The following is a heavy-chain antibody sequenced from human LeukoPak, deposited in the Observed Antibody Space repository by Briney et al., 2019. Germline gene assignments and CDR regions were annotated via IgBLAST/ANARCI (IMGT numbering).Heavy chain of an antibody. J-gene: IGHJ4*02. CDR2: FYTTGST. CDR3: AREGGFRTSDI. Sequence: SETLSLTCTVSGGSISSGSYYWSWIRQPAGKGLEWIGRFYTTGSTDYNPSLKSRVTISVDTSKNQFSLNLKSVTAADTAVYYCAREGGFRTSDIWGQGTLVTVSS. CDR1: GGSISSGSYY. D-gene: IGHD5-12*01. V-gene: IGHV4-61*02.